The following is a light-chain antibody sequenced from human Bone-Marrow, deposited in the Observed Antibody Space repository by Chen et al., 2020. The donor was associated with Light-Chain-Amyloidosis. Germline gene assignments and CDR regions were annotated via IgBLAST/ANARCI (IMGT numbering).Light chain of an antibody. CDR2: TTN. CDR3: VLDMGSGISV. CDR1: SGSVSTSYY. V-gene: IGLV8-61*01. J-gene: IGLJ3*02. Sequence: QTVVTQEPSFSVSPGGTVTLTCGLSSGSVSTSYYPSWYQQTPGQAPRTLIYTTNTRSAGVPDRLSGSILGNKAALTITGAQADDESDYYCVLDMGSGISVFGGGTKLTVL.